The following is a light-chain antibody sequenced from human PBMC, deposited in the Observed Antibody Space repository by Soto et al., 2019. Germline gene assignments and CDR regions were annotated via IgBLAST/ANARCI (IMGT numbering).Light chain of an antibody. CDR2: DVS. Sequence: QAVLTQPASVSGFPGQSITISCTGTSSDVGNYNSVSWYQQRPGKAPKFMISDVSDRPAGVSNRFSGSKSGSTATLTISSLQAEDEADYYCGSYTSSRTYVFGTGTKLTVL. V-gene: IGLV2-14*01. CDR1: SSDVGNYNS. J-gene: IGLJ1*01. CDR3: GSYTSSRTYV.